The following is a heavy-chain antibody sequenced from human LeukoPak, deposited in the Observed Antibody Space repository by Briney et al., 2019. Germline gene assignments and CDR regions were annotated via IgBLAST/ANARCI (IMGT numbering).Heavy chain of an antibody. Sequence: GRSLRLSCAASGFTFSNHWMSWVRQAPGRGLEWVASITPDGSGDYYMDSVKGRFTISRDNAENSLYLQMNSLGAEDTAVYYCARLMGTVTTYDYWGQGTLVTVSS. CDR1: GFTFSNHW. CDR3: ARLMGTVTTYDY. J-gene: IGHJ4*02. CDR2: ITPDGSGD. V-gene: IGHV3-7*01. D-gene: IGHD1-7*01.